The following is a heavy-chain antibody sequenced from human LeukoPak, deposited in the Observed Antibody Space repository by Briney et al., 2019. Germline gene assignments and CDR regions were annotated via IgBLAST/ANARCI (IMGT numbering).Heavy chain of an antibody. CDR1: GFTFSSYW. CDR2: IKQDGSEE. CDR3: ARDTTYCSSTSCYTKDY. Sequence: GGSLRLSCAASGFTFSSYWMSWVRQAPGKGLEWVANIKQDGSEEYYVDSVKGRFTISRDNAKNSLYLQMNSLRAEDTAVYYCARDTTYCSSTSCYTKDYWGQGTLVTASS. V-gene: IGHV3-7*01. J-gene: IGHJ4*02. D-gene: IGHD2-2*01.